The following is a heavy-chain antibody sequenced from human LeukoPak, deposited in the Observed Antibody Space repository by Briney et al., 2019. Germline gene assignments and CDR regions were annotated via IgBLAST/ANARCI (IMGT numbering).Heavy chain of an antibody. Sequence: KSSETLSLTCTVSGGSISSSSHYWGWIRQPPGKGLEWIGSMYYRGSTYHNPSLKSRVTISVDKSKNQFSLKLRSMTAADTAVYYCARRLTKIIYNYGSGTYSNAGFAYWGQGTLVTVSS. V-gene: IGHV4-39*07. CDR1: GGSISSSSHY. D-gene: IGHD3-10*01. CDR3: ARRLTKIIYNYGSGTYSNAGFAY. J-gene: IGHJ4*02. CDR2: MYYRGST.